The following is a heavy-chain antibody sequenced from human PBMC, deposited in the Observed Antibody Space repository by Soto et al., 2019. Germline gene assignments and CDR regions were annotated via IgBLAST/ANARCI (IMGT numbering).Heavy chain of an antibody. D-gene: IGHD5-12*01. J-gene: IGHJ5*02. CDR3: AIVATIDNWFDP. CDR2: INAGNGNT. CDR1: GYTFTSYA. Sequence: ASVKVSCKASGYTFTSYAMHWVRQAPGQRLEWMGWINAGNGNTKYSQKFQGRVTITRDTSASTAYMELSSLRSEDTAVYYCAIVATIDNWFDPWGQGTLVTVSS. V-gene: IGHV1-3*01.